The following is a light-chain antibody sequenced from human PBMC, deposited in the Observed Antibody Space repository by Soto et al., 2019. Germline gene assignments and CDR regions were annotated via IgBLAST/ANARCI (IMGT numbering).Light chain of an antibody. Sequence: DIVMTQSPATLSVSPGERATLSCRASQSVDISLAWYQQKPGQAPRLLIYGASTRATGIPARFSGSGSGTEFTLTTSSLQPEDFAVYYCQQYHKWPPYTFGQGTKVDIK. CDR1: QSVDIS. V-gene: IGKV3-15*01. CDR3: QQYHKWPPYT. J-gene: IGKJ2*01. CDR2: GAS.